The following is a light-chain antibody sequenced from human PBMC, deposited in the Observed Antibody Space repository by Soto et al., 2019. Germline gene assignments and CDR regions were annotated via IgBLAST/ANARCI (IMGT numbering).Light chain of an antibody. CDR1: SSDVGGYNY. V-gene: IGLV2-8*01. CDR2: EVS. J-gene: IGLJ2*01. Sequence: QSVLTQPPSASGSPGQSVTISCTGTSSDVGGYNYVSWYQQHPGKAPKLMIYEVSKRPSGVPDRFSGSKSGNMASLTVSGLQAEDEADYHCSSYAGSHKPVVFGGGTKLTVL. CDR3: SSYAGSHKPVV.